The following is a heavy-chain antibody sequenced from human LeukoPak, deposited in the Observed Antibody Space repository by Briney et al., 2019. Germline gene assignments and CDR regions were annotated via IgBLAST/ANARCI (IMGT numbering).Heavy chain of an antibody. CDR2: IIPIFGTA. Sequence: ASVKVSCKASGGTFSSYAISWVRQAPGQGLEWMGGIIPIFGTANYAQKFQGRVTITADESTSTAYMELSSLRSEDTAVYYCARGGYYDILTGYPHPFDYWGQGTLVTVSS. J-gene: IGHJ4*02. D-gene: IGHD3-9*01. CDR3: ARGGYYDILTGYPHPFDY. V-gene: IGHV1-69*13. CDR1: GGTFSSYA.